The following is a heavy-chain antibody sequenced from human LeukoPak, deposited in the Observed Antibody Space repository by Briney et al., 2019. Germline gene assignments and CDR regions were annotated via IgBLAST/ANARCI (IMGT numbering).Heavy chain of an antibody. Sequence: GGSLRLSCTASGFTFSSYAMSWVRQAPGKGLEWVSAISDSGGSTYYADSVKGRFTISRDNSKNTLYLQMNSLRAEDTAVYYCAKRPGVRGVIFDYWGQGTLVTVSS. CDR1: GFTFSSYA. J-gene: IGHJ4*02. CDR3: AKRPGVRGVIFDY. V-gene: IGHV3-23*01. D-gene: IGHD3-10*01. CDR2: ISDSGGST.